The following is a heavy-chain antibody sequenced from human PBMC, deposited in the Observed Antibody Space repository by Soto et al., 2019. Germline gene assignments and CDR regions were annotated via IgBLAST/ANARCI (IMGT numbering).Heavy chain of an antibody. CDR1: GFTFSSYG. V-gene: IGHV3-33*01. J-gene: IGHJ4*02. Sequence: QVQLVESGGGVVQPGRSLRLSCAASGFTFSSYGMHWVRQAPGKGLEWVAVIWYDGSNKYYADSVKGRFTISRDNSKNTLYLQMNSLRAEDTAVYYCAREWGGLYYYGSGPELAFGYWGQGTLVTVSS. D-gene: IGHD3-10*01. CDR3: AREWGGLYYYGSGPELAFGY. CDR2: IWYDGSNK.